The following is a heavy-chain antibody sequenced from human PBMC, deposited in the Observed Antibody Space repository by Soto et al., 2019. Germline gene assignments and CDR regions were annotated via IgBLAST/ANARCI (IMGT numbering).Heavy chain of an antibody. CDR1: AFSLSTSGVG. Sequence: QITLKESGPTLVKPTQTLTLTCTFSAFSLSTSGVGVGWIRQPPGKALEWLTFIYWDDDKRYSPSLKSRLTTXXXPXXHQVVLTMTNMDPVDTATYYCARLVAAGITYYFDSWGQGTLVTVSS. CDR3: ARLVAAGITYYFDS. D-gene: IGHD2-21*01. CDR2: IYWDDDK. V-gene: IGHV2-5*02. J-gene: IGHJ4*02.